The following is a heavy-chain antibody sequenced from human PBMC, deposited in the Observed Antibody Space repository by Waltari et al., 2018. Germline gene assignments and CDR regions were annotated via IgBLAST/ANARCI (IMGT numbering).Heavy chain of an antibody. J-gene: IGHJ4*02. CDR3: ARDARDWEAVDNTYLDS. CDR2: VDHSGSA. CDR1: GGSFTGYY. V-gene: IGHV4-34*01. Sequence: QLRLQQWGAGLLKPSETLSLTCAVSGGSFTGYYWSWIRQTPGKGLEWIGEVDHSGSANYSPSLKSRVTVSLDTSNKQVSLTLTSVTAADTGIYYCARDARDWEAVDNTYLDSWGQGTLVAVSS. D-gene: IGHD2-21*02.